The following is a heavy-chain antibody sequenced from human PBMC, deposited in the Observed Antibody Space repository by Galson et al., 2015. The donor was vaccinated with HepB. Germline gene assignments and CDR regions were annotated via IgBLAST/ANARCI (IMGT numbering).Heavy chain of an antibody. CDR3: AKDAYKSSYYFDT. D-gene: IGHD3-16*01. CDR1: GLTFTKSG. CDR2: IWSDGTHK. J-gene: IGHJ4*02. Sequence: SLRLSCAASGLTFTKSGMHWVRQAPGKGLEWMAVIWSDGTHKYYADSVRGRFSISRDNTNKTLYLHMNSLRAEDTAVCYCAKDAYKSSYYFDTWGQGILVTVSS. V-gene: IGHV3-33*06.